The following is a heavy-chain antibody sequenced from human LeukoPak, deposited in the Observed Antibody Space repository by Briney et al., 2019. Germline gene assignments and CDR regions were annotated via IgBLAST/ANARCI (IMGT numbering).Heavy chain of an antibody. V-gene: IGHV1-8*01. J-gene: IGHJ4*02. CDR2: MNPNSGNT. CDR3: AGGAVEYYDSSGYVSGFDY. Sequence: ASVKVSCKASGYTFTSYDINWVRQATGQGLEWMGWMNPNSGNTGYAQKFQGRVTMTRNTSISTAYMELSSLRSEDTAVYYCAGGAVEYYDSSGYVSGFDYWGQGTLVTASS. D-gene: IGHD3-22*01. CDR1: GYTFTSYD.